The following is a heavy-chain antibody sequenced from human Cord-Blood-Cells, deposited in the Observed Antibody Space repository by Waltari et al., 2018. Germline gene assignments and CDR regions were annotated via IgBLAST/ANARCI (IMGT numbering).Heavy chain of an antibody. CDR1: GFTFSSYA. V-gene: IGHV3-30*04. CDR2: ISYDERNK. D-gene: IGHD2-8*01. CDR3: ARDFNGGGYFDL. Sequence: QVQLVESGGGVVQPGRSLRLSCAASGFTFSSYAMHWVRQAPGKGLEWVAVISYDERNKYYADPVKGRFTISRDNSKNTLYLQMNSLRAEDTAVYYCARDFNGGGYFDLWGRGTLVTVSS. J-gene: IGHJ2*01.